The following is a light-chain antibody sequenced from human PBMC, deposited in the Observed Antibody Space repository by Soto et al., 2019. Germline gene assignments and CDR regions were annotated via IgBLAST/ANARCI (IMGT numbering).Light chain of an antibody. J-gene: IGKJ2*01. CDR2: GAS. CDR1: QRVNSSY. Sequence: EIVLTQSPDTLYLSPGEGATLSCRASQRVNSSYLAWYQQKPGQAPRLLIPGASDRATAVPARVSGSGYGTDFTLTISRLEPEDFAVYYCQQDVNSPVTFGQGTKLQIK. CDR3: QQDVNSPVT. V-gene: IGKV3-20*01.